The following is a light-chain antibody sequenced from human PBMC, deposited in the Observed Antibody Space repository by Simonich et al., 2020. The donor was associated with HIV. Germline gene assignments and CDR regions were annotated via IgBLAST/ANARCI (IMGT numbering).Light chain of an antibody. CDR1: RNILYNSNNKNY. J-gene: IGKJ1*01. V-gene: IGKV4-1*01. CDR3: QQYYGAPIT. Sequence: DIVLTQSPDSLAVSLGERATINCKSSRNILYNSNNKNYLAWYQQKPGQPPNLLISWASTRESGVPDRFSASGSGTDFTLTISSLQAEDVAVYYCQQYYGAPITFGQGTKVEIK. CDR2: WAS.